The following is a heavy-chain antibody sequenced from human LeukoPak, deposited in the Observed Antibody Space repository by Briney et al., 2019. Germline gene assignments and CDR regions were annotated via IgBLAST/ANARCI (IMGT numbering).Heavy chain of an antibody. D-gene: IGHD2-2*01. CDR1: GCTFTGYY. Sequence: GASVKVSCKASGCTFTGYYMHWVRQAPGQGLEWMGWINPNSGGTNYAQKFQGRVTMTRDTSISTAYMELSRLRSDDTAVYYCARDLSLLLPAATLDYWGQGTLVTVSS. V-gene: IGHV1-2*02. J-gene: IGHJ4*02. CDR2: INPNSGGT. CDR3: ARDLSLLLPAATLDY.